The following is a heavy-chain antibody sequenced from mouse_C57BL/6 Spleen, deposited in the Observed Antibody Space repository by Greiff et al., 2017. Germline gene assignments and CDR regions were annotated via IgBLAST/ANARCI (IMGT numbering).Heavy chain of an antibody. CDR2: IYPRDGST. J-gene: IGHJ2*01. Sequence: VQLQQSDAELVKPGASVKISCKVSGYTFTDHTIHWMKQRPEQGLEWIGYIYPRDGSTTYNEKFKGKATLTADKSSSTAYMQLNSLTSEDSAVYFCARDGHYGGSYFDYWGQGTTLTVSS. CDR1: GYTFTDHT. V-gene: IGHV1-78*01. CDR3: ARDGHYGGSYFDY. D-gene: IGHD2-3*01.